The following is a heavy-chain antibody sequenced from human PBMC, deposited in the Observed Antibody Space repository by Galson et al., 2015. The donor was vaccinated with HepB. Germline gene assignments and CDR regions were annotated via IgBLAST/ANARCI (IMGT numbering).Heavy chain of an antibody. Sequence: SLRLSCASSGFTLSTYSMNWVRQAPGKGLEWVSSITTSSSYIYYADSMRGRFTISRDNAKNSLFLQMDSLRAEDTAVYYCAKAGCSGAGCYLRYSWIDSWGQGTLVTVSS. J-gene: IGHJ5*01. D-gene: IGHD2-2*01. V-gene: IGHV3-21*06. CDR2: ITTSSSYI. CDR1: GFTLSTYS. CDR3: AKAGCSGAGCYLRYSWIDS.